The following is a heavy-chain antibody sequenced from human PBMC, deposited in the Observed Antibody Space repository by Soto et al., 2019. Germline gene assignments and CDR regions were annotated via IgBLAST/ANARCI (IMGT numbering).Heavy chain of an antibody. CDR1: GYTLTSNH. J-gene: IGHJ6*02. D-gene: IGHD6-19*01. CDR2: INPSGGST. CDR3: ARDNSGAYYGMDV. V-gene: IGHV1-46*01. Sequence: QVQLVQSGAEVKRPGASVKVSCKASGYTLTSNHMHWVRQAPGQELEWMGIINPSGGSTSYAQKFQGRVTMTRDTSTSTVYMELSSLRSEDTAVYYCARDNSGAYYGMDVWGQGTTVTVSS.